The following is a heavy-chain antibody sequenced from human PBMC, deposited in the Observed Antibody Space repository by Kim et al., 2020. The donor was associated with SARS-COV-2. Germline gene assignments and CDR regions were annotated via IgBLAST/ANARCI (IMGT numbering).Heavy chain of an antibody. CDR2: ISYDGSNK. J-gene: IGHJ4*02. Sequence: GGSLRLSCAASGFTFSSYGMHWVRQAPGKGLEWVAVISYDGSNKYYADSVMGRFTISRDNSKNTLYLQMNSLRAEDTAVYYCASLVGATTYYFDYWGQGT. CDR1: GFTFSSYG. D-gene: IGHD1-26*01. V-gene: IGHV3-33*05. CDR3: ASLVGATTYYFDY.